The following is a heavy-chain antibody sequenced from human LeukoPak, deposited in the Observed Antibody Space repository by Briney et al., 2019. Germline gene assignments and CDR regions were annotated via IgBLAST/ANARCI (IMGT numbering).Heavy chain of an antibody. CDR3: ARGVITVRNYYYYYGMDV. CDR2: MNPNSGNT. D-gene: IGHD4-4*01. J-gene: IGHJ6*02. CDR1: GYTFTSYD. V-gene: IGHV1-8*01. Sequence: ASGKVSCKASGYTFTSYDINWGGQATGQGLEWRGWMNPNSGNTGYAQKFQGRVTMTRNTSISTAYMELSSLRSEDTAVYYCARGVITVRNYYYYYGMDVWGQGTTVTVSS.